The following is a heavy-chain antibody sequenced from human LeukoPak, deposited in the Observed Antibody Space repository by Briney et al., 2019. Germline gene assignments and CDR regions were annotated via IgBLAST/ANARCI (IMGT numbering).Heavy chain of an antibody. V-gene: IGHV3-23*01. J-gene: IGHJ4*02. Sequence: QPGGSLRLSCVASGFTFDTFAMSWVRQAPGKGLGWVSGIGNTETYYADSVKGRFTISRDNSKSTIYLHMNNLRAEDTALYYCARDGQAFNSNWDYFEYWGQGTPVTVSS. CDR1: GFTFDTFA. CDR2: IGNTET. D-gene: IGHD7-27*01. CDR3: ARDGQAFNSNWDYFEY.